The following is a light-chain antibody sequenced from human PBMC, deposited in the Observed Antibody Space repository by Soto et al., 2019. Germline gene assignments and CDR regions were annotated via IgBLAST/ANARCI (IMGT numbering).Light chain of an antibody. Sequence: EKVMTQSPATLSVSPGERATLSCRASQSVGIKLGWYQQRPGQAPRLIMYDVSTRAAGIPARFSGSGSGTEFTLTISSLQSEDFAVYYCHQYNDWPTWTFGQGTKVDIK. V-gene: IGKV3-15*01. CDR1: QSVGIK. CDR3: HQYNDWPTWT. CDR2: DVS. J-gene: IGKJ1*01.